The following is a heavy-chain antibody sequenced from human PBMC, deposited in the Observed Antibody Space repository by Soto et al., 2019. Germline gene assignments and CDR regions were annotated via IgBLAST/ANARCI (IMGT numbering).Heavy chain of an antibody. J-gene: IGHJ6*02. CDR3: ARGKYSSPRGGLDV. CDR1: GYTFTSYG. Sequence: ASVKVSCKASGYTFTSYGISWVRQAPGQGLEWMGWINAGNGNTKYSQKFQGRVTITRDTSASTAYMELSSLRFEDTAMYYCARGKYSSPRGGLDVWGQGTPVTVSS. V-gene: IGHV1-18*01. D-gene: IGHD4-4*01. CDR2: INAGNGNT.